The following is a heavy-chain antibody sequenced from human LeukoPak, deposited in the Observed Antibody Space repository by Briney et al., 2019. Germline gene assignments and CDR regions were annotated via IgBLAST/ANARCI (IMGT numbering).Heavy chain of an antibody. D-gene: IGHD1-26*01. V-gene: IGHV1-46*01. CDR1: GYTFTGYY. J-gene: IGHJ4*02. Sequence: GASVKVSCKASGYTFTGYYMHWVRQAPGQGLEWVGAINPIGGTTTYAQKFQGRVTMTRDTSTTTVYMELYSLRYDDTAVYHCARDLLAPDYWGQGTLVTVSS. CDR3: ARDLLAPDY. CDR2: INPIGGTT.